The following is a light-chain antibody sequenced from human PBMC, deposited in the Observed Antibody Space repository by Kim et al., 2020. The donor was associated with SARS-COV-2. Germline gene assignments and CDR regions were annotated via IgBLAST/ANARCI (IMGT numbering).Light chain of an antibody. J-gene: IGLJ1*01. Sequence: PGKSASIPCGGDNIGAKSVHCYQQQPGQAPVLVIHSNSDRPSGIPERFSGSNSGNTATLTISGVEAGDEADYYCQVWDTSSDHEYVFGTGTKVTVL. CDR1: NIGAKS. CDR2: SNS. V-gene: IGLV3-21*04. CDR3: QVWDTSSDHEYV.